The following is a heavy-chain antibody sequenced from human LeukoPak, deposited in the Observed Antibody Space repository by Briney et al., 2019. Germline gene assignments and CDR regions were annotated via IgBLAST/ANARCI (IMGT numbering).Heavy chain of an antibody. CDR3: ARTNSYGYATY. V-gene: IGHV4-59*01. CDR2: IYYSGST. J-gene: IGHJ4*02. CDR1: GGSISSYY. D-gene: IGHD5-18*01. Sequence: KPSETLSLTCTVSGGSISSYYWSWIRQPPGKGLEWIGYIYYSGSTNYNPSLKSRVTISVDTSKNQFSLKLSSVTAADTAVYYCARTNSYGYATYWGQGTLVTVSS.